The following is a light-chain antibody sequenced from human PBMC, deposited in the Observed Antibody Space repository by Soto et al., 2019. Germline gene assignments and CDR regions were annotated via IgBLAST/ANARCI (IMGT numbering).Light chain of an antibody. CDR2: GPS. CDR3: QQYGSSGT. CDR1: QSVSSSY. V-gene: IGKV3-20*01. J-gene: IGKJ1*01. Sequence: EIVLTQSPGTLSLSPGERATLSCRASQSVSSSYLAWYQQKPGQAPRLLIYGPSTRATGIPDRFSGSGSGTDFTLTIGGLESEDFALYYCQQYGSSGTFGQGTKVDI.